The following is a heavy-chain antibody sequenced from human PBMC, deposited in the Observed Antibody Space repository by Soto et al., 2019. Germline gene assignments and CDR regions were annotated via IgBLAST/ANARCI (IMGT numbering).Heavy chain of an antibody. D-gene: IGHD2-21*01. J-gene: IGHJ3*01. V-gene: IGHV3-33*01. CDR3: ARDWGACTPGECYSHGFDL. CDR2: SWNDGRHL. CDR1: GFTLDTYG. Sequence: QEQLVESGGGMVQPGGSLRLSCAVSGFTLDTYGMHWVRQAAGQGLEWVAVSWNDGRHLDYADSVRGRFTVFRDASKNTLFLEMNGLRGDDTAVYYCARDWGACTPGECYSHGFDLWGQGTLVTVSS.